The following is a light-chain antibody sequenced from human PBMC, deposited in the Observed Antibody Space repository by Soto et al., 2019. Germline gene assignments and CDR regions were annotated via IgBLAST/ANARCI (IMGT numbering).Light chain of an antibody. CDR1: QPSGNY. CDR2: GAS. J-gene: IGKJ5*01. CDR3: QQTHAVPLS. V-gene: IGKV1-39*01. Sequence: DVQMTQSTSSLSASVGDRVTIACRASQPSGNYLNWYQQKPGEAPKVLIFGASSLRSGVPSRSSGNGYGTHSTLTINKLHPEECATYYCQQTHAVPLSFGQGTRL.